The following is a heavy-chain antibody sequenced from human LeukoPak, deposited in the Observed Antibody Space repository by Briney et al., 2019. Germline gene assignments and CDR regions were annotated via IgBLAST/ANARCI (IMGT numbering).Heavy chain of an antibody. D-gene: IGHD2-15*01. J-gene: IGHJ4*02. CDR2: IYTSGST. CDR1: GGSISSGSYY. CDR3: ARGPGGNIPVVATL. V-gene: IGHV4-61*02. Sequence: KSSQTLSLTCTVSGGSISSGSYYWSWIRQPAGKGLEWIGRIYTSGSTNYNPSLKSRVIISVDTSKNQFSLRVNSVTAADTAVYYCARGPGGNIPVVATLWGQGTLVTVSS.